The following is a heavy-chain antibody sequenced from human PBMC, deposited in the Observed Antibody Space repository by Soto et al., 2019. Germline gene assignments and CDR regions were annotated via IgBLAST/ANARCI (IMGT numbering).Heavy chain of an antibody. CDR1: GFTFTSSA. D-gene: IGHD7-27*01. V-gene: IGHV1-58*02. CDR3: AASSYSSKLGGPYYYYYYMDV. CDR2: IVVGSGNT. J-gene: IGHJ6*03. Sequence: SVKVSCKASGFTFTSSAMQWVRQARGQRLEWIGWIVVGSGNTNYAQKFQERVTITRDMSTSTAYMELSSLRSEDTAVYYCAASSYSSKLGGPYYYYYYMDVWGKGSRVTVSS.